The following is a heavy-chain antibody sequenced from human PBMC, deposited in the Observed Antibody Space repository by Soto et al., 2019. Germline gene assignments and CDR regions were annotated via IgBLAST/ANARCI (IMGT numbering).Heavy chain of an antibody. Sequence: SETLSLTCTVSGGSISSSSYCWGWIRQPPGKGLEWIGSIYYSGSTHYNPSLKSRVTISVDTSKNQFSLKLSSVTAADTAVYYCATPWFGDGDYWGQGTLVTVSS. V-gene: IGHV4-39*01. J-gene: IGHJ4*02. D-gene: IGHD3-10*01. CDR2: IYYSGST. CDR3: ATPWFGDGDY. CDR1: GGSISSSSYC.